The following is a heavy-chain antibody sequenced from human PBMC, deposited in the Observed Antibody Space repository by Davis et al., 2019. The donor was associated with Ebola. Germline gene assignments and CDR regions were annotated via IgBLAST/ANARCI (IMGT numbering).Heavy chain of an antibody. CDR1: GFTFSDYY. CDR2: ISSSSSYT. V-gene: IGHV3-11*06. Sequence: GESLKISCAASGFTFSDYYMSWIRQAPGKGLEWVSYISSSSSYTNYADSVKGRFTIPRDHAKNSLYLQMNSLRAEDTAVYYCARSNCSSTSCYTPWSDWFDPWGQGTLVTVSS. CDR3: ARSNCSSTSCYTPWSDWFDP. J-gene: IGHJ5*02. D-gene: IGHD2-2*02.